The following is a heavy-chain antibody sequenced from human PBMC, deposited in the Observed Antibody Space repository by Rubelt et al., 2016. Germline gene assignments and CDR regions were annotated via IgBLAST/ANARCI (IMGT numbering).Heavy chain of an antibody. CDR3: ASTWPEYGSGSYYNY. J-gene: IGHJ4*02. CDR2: INAGNGNT. V-gene: IGHV1-3*01. CDR1: GYTFTSYA. Sequence: QVQLVQSGAEVKKPGASVKVSCKASGYTFTSYAMHWVRQAPGQRLEWMGWINAGNGNTKYSQKFQGRVTITRATSASTSYMELSSLRSEDTAVYYCASTWPEYGSGSYYNYWGQGTLVTVSS. D-gene: IGHD3-10*01.